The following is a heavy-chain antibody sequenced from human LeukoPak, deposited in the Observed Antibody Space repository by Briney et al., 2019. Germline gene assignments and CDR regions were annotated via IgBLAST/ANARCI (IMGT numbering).Heavy chain of an antibody. Sequence: SQTLSLTCTVSGGSISSGDYYWSWIRQPPGKGLEWIGFIFYSGSTNYNPSLKSRLTISVDTSKNQFSLKLSSVTAADTAMYYCARHIGGVDYYWGQGALVTVSS. J-gene: IGHJ4*02. V-gene: IGHV4-61*08. CDR1: GGSISSGDYY. CDR3: ARHIGGVDYY. CDR2: IFYSGST. D-gene: IGHD2-8*01.